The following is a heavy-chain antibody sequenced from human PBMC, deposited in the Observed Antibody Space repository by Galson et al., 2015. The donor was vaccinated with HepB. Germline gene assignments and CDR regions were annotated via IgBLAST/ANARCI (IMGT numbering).Heavy chain of an antibody. CDR3: AKVDRTYYWYFDL. D-gene: IGHD3-22*01. J-gene: IGHJ2*01. Sequence: SLRLSCAASGFTFSNYVINWVRQAPGKGLEWVSGISGSGASTYYADSVKGRFTISRDNSKNTLYLQVNSLRAEDTAVYYCAKVDRTYYWYFDLWGRGTLVTVSS. CDR2: ISGSGAST. CDR1: GFTFSNYV. V-gene: IGHV3-23*01.